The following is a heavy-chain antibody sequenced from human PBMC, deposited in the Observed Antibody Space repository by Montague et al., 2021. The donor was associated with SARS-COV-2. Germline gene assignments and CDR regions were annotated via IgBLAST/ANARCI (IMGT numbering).Heavy chain of an antibody. J-gene: IGHJ6*02. CDR3: ARQPVLRYFDWLSAAYGMDV. V-gene: IGHV4-39*01. D-gene: IGHD3-9*01. Sequence: SETLSLTCTVSGGSISSSSYYWGWIRQPPGKGLEWIGSIDYSGSTYYNPSLKSRVTISVDTSKNQFFLKLSSVTAADTAVYYCARQPVLRYFDWLSAAYGMDVWGQGTTVTVSS. CDR1: GGSISSSSYY. CDR2: IDYSGST.